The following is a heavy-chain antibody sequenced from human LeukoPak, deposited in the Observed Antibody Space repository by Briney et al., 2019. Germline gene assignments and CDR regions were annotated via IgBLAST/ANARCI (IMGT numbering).Heavy chain of an antibody. V-gene: IGHV4-39*07. CDR2: IFYSGST. CDR1: GGSISSSSSY. CDR3: ARVKVVVGASNWFDP. J-gene: IGHJ5*02. D-gene: IGHD2-15*01. Sequence: SETLSLTCTVSGGSISSSSSYWGWIRQPPGKGLEWIGSIFYSGSTYYNPSLKSRVTISVDTSKNQFSLKLSSVTAADTAVYYCARVKVVVGASNWFDPWGQGTLGTVSS.